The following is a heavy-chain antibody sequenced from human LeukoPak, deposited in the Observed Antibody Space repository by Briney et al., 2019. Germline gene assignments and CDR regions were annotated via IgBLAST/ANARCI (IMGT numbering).Heavy chain of an antibody. CDR1: GDSISKSRHF. V-gene: IGHV4-39*07. CDR3: ARVSRGNSVGGDY. D-gene: IGHD4-23*01. CDR2: IYNSGST. Sequence: SETLSLTCNVSGDSISKSRHFWAWIRQSPGRGLEWIGYIYNSGSTYYNPSLKSRVTISVDTSKNQFSLKLSSVTAADTAMYYCARVSRGNSVGGDYWGQGTLVTVSS. J-gene: IGHJ4*02.